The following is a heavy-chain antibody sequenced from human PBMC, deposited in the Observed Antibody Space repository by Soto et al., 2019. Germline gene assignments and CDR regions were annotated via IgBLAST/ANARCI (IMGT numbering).Heavy chain of an antibody. Sequence: EVQLVASGGGLVQPGGSLRLSCVASGFSLSDHYMDWVRQAPGKGLEWVGLIRNEPYGYTTNYAASVKGRFTISRDDSKNSLFLQRDSLTAEDAAIYYCADVTCNRDYLSWGQGTLVTVSS. CDR3: ADVTCNRDYLS. D-gene: IGHD4-17*01. V-gene: IGHV3-72*01. J-gene: IGHJ4*02. CDR1: GFSLSDHY. CDR2: IRNEPYGYTT.